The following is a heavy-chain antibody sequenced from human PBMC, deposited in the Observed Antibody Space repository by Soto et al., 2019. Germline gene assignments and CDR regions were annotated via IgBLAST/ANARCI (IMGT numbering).Heavy chain of an antibody. J-gene: IGHJ4*02. V-gene: IGHV5-51*01. D-gene: IGHD1-1*01. Sequence: GESLKISCKGSGYTFSGYWIGWVRQMSGKGLEWMGIIYPGDSDARYSPSFQGQVTISADESITTAYLQWDSLKASDTAIYYCVVQQKLPWVNSWGQGTMVTVSS. CDR1: GYTFSGYW. CDR3: VVQQKLPWVNS. CDR2: IYPGDSDA.